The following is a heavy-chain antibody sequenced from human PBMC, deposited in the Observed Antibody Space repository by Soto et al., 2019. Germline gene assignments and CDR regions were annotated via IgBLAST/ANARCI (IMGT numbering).Heavy chain of an antibody. CDR1: GGTFSSYA. V-gene: IGHV1-69*13. CDR3: ARDSPYAGYSYGYRAFDI. CDR2: IIPIFGTA. J-gene: IGHJ3*02. Sequence: ASVKVSCKASGGTFSSYAISWVRQAPGQGLEWMGGIIPIFGTANYAQKFQGRVTITADESTSTAYMELSSLRSEDTAVYYCARDSPYAGYSYGYRAFDIWGQGTMVTVSS. D-gene: IGHD5-18*01.